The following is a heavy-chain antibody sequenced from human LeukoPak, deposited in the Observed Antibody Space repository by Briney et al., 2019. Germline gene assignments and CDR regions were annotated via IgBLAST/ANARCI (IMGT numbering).Heavy chain of an antibody. V-gene: IGHV3-53*01. Sequence: GGSLRLSCAASGLTVSSNYMSWVRQAPGKGLEWVSVIYSGGSIYYADSAKGRFTISRDNSKNTLYLQMNSLRAEDTAVYYCSRVVLSSGFFFFDYWGQGTLVTVSS. CDR2: IYSGGSI. CDR1: GLTVSSNY. J-gene: IGHJ4*02. CDR3: SRVVLSSGFFFFDY. D-gene: IGHD6-19*01.